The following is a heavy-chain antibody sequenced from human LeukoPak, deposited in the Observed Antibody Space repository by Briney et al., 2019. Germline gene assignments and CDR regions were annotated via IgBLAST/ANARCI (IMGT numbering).Heavy chain of an antibody. D-gene: IGHD2/OR15-2a*01. Sequence: KSSETLSLTCTVSGGSISSYYWSWIRQPPGKGLEWIGYIYYSGSTNYNPSLKSRVTISVDTSKNQFSLKLSSVTAADTAVYYCARGIVTHAFDIWGQGTMVTVSS. CDR3: ARGIVTHAFDI. V-gene: IGHV4-59*01. CDR2: IYYSGST. CDR1: GGSISSYY. J-gene: IGHJ3*02.